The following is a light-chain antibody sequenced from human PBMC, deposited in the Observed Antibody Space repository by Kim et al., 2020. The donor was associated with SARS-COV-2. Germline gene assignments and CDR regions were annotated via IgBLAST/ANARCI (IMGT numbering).Light chain of an antibody. J-gene: IGLJ3*02. CDR3: SAWDSSLSAWV. CDR2: RNN. V-gene: IGLV10-54*01. CDR1: TNEDGNEG. Sequence: QTATLTCTGTTNEDGNEGATWRQQHQGHPPKLLSSRNNNRPSGISERFSASRSGDTASLTITGLQPEDEADYYCSAWDSSLSAWVFGGGTKLTVL.